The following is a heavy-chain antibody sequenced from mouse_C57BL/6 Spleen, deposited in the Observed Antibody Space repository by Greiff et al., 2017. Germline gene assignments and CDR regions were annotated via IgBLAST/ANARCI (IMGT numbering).Heavy chain of an antibody. CDR1: GFTFSSYA. D-gene: IGHD3-2*02. CDR2: ISSGGDYI. V-gene: IGHV5-9-1*02. Sequence: EVKLVESGEGLVKPGRSLKLSCAASGFTFSSYAMSWVRQTPEKRLEWVAYISSGGDYIYYADTVKGRFTISRDNARNTLYLQMSSLKSEDTAMYYCTRDPVDSSGYDYFDYWGQGTTLTVSS. J-gene: IGHJ2*01. CDR3: TRDPVDSSGYDYFDY.